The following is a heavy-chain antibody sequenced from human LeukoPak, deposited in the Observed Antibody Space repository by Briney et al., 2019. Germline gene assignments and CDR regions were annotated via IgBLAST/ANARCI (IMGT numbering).Heavy chain of an antibody. Sequence: ASVKVSCKASGYTFTGYYMHWVRQAPGQGLEWMGWINPNSGGTNYAQKFQGRVTMTRDTSISTAYMELSRLRSDDTAVYYCARPTREGGSRWRFDPWGQGTLVTVSS. D-gene: IGHD3-10*01. J-gene: IGHJ5*02. CDR3: ARPTREGGSRWRFDP. CDR2: INPNSGGT. V-gene: IGHV1-2*02. CDR1: GYTFTGYY.